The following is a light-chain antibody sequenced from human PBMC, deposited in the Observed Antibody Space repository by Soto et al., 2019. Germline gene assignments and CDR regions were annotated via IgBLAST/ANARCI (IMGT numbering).Light chain of an antibody. J-gene: IGLJ3*02. CDR3: APWDDRLNGWV. V-gene: IGLV1-44*01. Sequence: QSVVTQPPSASGTPGQRVTISCSGSSSNIGSNTVNWYQQVPGTAPKLLIYANNKRPSGVSDRFSGSKSGTSASLAISGLQVEDGGEYYCAPWDDRLNGWVFGGGTKVTVL. CDR2: ANN. CDR1: SSNIGSNT.